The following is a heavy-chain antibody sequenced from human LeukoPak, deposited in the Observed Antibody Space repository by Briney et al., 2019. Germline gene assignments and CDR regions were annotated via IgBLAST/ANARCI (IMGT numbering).Heavy chain of an antibody. D-gene: IGHD3-16*01. CDR1: GGSISSYY. V-gene: IGHV4-59*01. J-gene: IGHJ4*02. CDR3: ARGLHYDYARVFYFDY. CDR2: IYYSGST. Sequence: SETLSLTCTVSGGSISSYYWSWIRQPPGKGLEWIGYIYYSGSTNYNPSLKSRVTISVDTSKSQFSLKLSSVTAADTAVYYCARGLHYDYARVFYFDYWGQGTLVTVSS.